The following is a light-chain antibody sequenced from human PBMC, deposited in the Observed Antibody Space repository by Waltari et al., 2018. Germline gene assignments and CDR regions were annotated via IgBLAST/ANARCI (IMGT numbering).Light chain of an antibody. J-gene: IGKJ3*01. CDR1: QSVSSN. Sequence: ETVMTQSPATLSVSPGERATLSCRASQSVSSNLAWFQQKPGQAPRLLIYGASTRATGIPATFSGSGSGTEFTLTISSLQSEHFAVYYCQQYNGWPITFGPGTKVDIK. CDR3: QQYNGWPIT. V-gene: IGKV3-15*01. CDR2: GAS.